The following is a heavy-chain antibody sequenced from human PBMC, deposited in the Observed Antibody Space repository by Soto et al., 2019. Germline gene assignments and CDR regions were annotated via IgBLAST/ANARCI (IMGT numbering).Heavy chain of an antibody. J-gene: IGHJ4*02. CDR2: ISGSGGST. Sequence: GGSLRLSCAAFGFTFSSYAMSWVRQAPGKGLEWVSAISGSGGSTYYADSVKGRFTISRDNSKNTLYLQMNSLRAEDTAVYYCAKDSSSYYYGSGSYEPGYWGQGTLVTVSS. CDR3: AKDSSSYYYGSGSYEPGY. D-gene: IGHD3-10*01. CDR1: GFTFSSYA. V-gene: IGHV3-23*01.